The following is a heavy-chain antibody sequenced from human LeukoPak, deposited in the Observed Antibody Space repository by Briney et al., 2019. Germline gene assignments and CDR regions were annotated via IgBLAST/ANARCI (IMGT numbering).Heavy chain of an antibody. CDR3: AKDRHYYGSGSYFHYNWFDP. D-gene: IGHD3-10*01. V-gene: IGHV3-23*01. CDR2: ISGSGGST. Sequence: GGSLRLSCAASGFTFSSYAMSWVRQAPGKGLEWVSAISGSGGSTYYADSVKGRFTISRDNSKNTLYLQMNSLRAEDTAVYYCAKDRHYYGSGSYFHYNWFDPWGQGTLVTVSS. J-gene: IGHJ5*02. CDR1: GFTFSSYA.